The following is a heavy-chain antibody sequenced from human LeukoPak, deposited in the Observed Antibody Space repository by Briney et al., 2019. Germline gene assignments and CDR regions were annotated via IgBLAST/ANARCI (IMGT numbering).Heavy chain of an antibody. V-gene: IGHV3-23*01. CDR3: AKGYGGSTTPGLY. Sequence: GGSLRLSCAASGFTFSSYVMSWVRQAPGKGLEWVSAAGGSGGSTYYADSVKGRFTISRDNSKNTLYLDMNSLRAGDTAVYYCAKGYGGSTTPGLYWGQGTLVTVSS. CDR1: GFTFSSYV. CDR2: AGGSGGST. D-gene: IGHD1-26*01. J-gene: IGHJ4*02.